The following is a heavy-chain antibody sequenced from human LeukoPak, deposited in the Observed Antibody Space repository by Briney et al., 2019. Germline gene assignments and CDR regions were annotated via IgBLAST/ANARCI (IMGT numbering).Heavy chain of an antibody. V-gene: IGHV1-18*01. CDR1: GYTFTSYG. D-gene: IGHD3-10*01. Sequence: ASVKVSCKASGYTFTSYGIIWVRQAPGQGLEWMGWISAYNGNTNYAQKLQGRVTMTTDTSTSTAYMELRSLRSDDTAVYYCARGSRSGYYYYGMDVWGQGTTFTVSS. J-gene: IGHJ6*02. CDR2: ISAYNGNT. CDR3: ARGSRSGYYYYGMDV.